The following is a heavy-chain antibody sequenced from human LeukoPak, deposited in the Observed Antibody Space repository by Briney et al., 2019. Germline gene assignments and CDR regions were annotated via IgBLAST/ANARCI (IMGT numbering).Heavy chain of an antibody. CDR2: IKQDGSEK. V-gene: IGHV3-7*01. Sequence: PGGSLRLSCAASGFTFSSYWMSWVRQAPGKGLEWVANIKQDGSEKYYVDSVKGRFTISRDNAKNSLYLQMNSLRAEDTAVYYCARTEKVYDFWSGYLYYFDYWGQGTLVTVSS. CDR3: ARTEKVYDFWSGYLYYFDY. J-gene: IGHJ4*02. CDR1: GFTFSSYW. D-gene: IGHD3-3*01.